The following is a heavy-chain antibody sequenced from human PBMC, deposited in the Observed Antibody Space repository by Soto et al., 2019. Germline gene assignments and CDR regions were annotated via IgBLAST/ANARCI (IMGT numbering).Heavy chain of an antibody. D-gene: IGHD2-21*02. CDR2: INHSGSA. J-gene: IGHJ5*02. CDR3: ARSKILVVVTPPWFDP. Sequence: PSETLSLTCAVYGGSFSGYYWSWIRQPPGKGLEWIGEINHSGSANYNPSLKSRVTISVDTPKNQFSLRLSSVTAADTAVYYCARSKILVVVTPPWFDPWGQGTLVTVSS. V-gene: IGHV4-34*01. CDR1: GGSFSGYY.